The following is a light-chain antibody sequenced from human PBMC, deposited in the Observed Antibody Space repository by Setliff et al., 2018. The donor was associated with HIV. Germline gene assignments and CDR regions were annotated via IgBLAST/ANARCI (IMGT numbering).Light chain of an antibody. CDR3: ATWDDSLNGRV. J-gene: IGLJ1*01. Sequence: QSALAQTPSASGTPGQGVTISCSGGSSNIGTNTVNWYQKLPGTAPKLLMYSDNQRPSGVPDRFSASKSGTSASLAISGLQSEDEADYYCATWDDSLNGRVFGTGTKATVL. CDR2: SDN. V-gene: IGLV1-44*01. CDR1: SSNIGTNT.